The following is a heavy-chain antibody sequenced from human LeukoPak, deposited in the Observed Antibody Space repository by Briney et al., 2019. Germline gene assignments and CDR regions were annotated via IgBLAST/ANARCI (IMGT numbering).Heavy chain of an antibody. CDR3: ARDVGRGQLPQSLYDY. J-gene: IGHJ4*02. CDR1: GYTFTSYG. D-gene: IGHD2-2*01. V-gene: IGHV1-18*01. Sequence: ASVTVSCKASGYTFTSYGISWVRQAPGQGLEWMGWISAYNGNTNYAQKLQGRVTMTTDTSTSTAYMELRSLRSDDTAVYYCARDVGRGQLPQSLYDYWGQGTLVTVSS. CDR2: ISAYNGNT.